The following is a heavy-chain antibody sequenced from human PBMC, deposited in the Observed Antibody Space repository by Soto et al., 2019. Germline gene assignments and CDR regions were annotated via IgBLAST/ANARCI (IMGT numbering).Heavy chain of an antibody. D-gene: IGHD2-2*01. Sequence: SVKVSCKASGYAITSYDMNWVRQATGQGLEWMGWMNPNSGNTGYAQKFQGRVTMTRNTSISTAYMELSSLISEDTAGYHCARRVVPAARGDDDDYGMDVWRQGTTDTVSS. J-gene: IGHJ6*02. CDR1: GYAITSYD. V-gene: IGHV1-8*01. CDR3: ARRVVPAARGDDDDYGMDV. CDR2: MNPNSGNT.